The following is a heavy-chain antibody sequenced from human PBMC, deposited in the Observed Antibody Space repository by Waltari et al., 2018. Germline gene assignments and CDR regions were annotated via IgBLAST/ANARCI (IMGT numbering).Heavy chain of an antibody. CDR1: GGSITSNRHY. J-gene: IGHJ3*01. D-gene: IGHD5-12*01. CDR3: ATYIGASIGTAAFDV. CDR2: ISYSGAT. Sequence: QLHLQESGPGLVKPSETLSLTCSVSGGSITSNRHYWGWIRQPPGKGPEWTGTISYSGATCNNPSLKSQVTISVDTSKNQYSLKLTSVTAADTAVYYCATYIGASIGTAAFDVWGQGTMVTVSS. V-gene: IGHV4-39*01.